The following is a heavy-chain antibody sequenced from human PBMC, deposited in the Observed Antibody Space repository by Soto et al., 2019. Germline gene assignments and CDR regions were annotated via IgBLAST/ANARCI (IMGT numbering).Heavy chain of an antibody. CDR1: DGPISSGDYY. D-gene: IGHD3-9*01. V-gene: IGHV4-30-4*01. CDR2: IYYSGST. Sequence: SETLSLTCTVSDGPISSGDYYWSWIRQPPGKGLEWIGYIYYSGSTYYNPSLKSRVTISVDTSKNQFSLKLTSVTAADTAVYYCAKKVYYSPFYFEIGAQGTQVPFSS. CDR3: AKKVYYSPFYFEI. J-gene: IGHJ4*02.